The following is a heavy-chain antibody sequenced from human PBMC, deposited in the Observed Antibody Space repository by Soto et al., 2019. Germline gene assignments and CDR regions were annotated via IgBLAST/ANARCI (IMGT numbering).Heavy chain of an antibody. CDR1: GFTFSSYA. J-gene: IGHJ3*02. CDR2: ISGSGGST. V-gene: IGHV3-23*01. D-gene: IGHD1-26*01. Sequence: EVQLLESGGGLVQPGGSLRLSCAASGFTFSSYAMSWVRQAPGKALEWVSAISGSGGSTYYADSVKGRFTISRDNSKNTLYLQMNSLSAEDTAVYFCAKSAKWELLGGDAFEIWGQGTMVTVSS. CDR3: AKSAKWELLGGDAFEI.